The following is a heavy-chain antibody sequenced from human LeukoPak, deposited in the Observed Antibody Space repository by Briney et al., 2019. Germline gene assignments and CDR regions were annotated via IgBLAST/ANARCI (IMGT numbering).Heavy chain of an antibody. Sequence: PGGSLRLSCAASGFTFSSYAMSWVRQAPGKGLEWVSAISGSGGSTYYADSVKGRFTISRDNSKNTLYLQMNSLRAEDTAVYYCAKDYGSGSLWGSSGEWFDPWGQGTLVTVSS. CDR2: ISGSGGST. CDR1: GFTFSSYA. D-gene: IGHD3-10*01. CDR3: AKDYGSGSLWGSSGEWFDP. V-gene: IGHV3-23*01. J-gene: IGHJ5*02.